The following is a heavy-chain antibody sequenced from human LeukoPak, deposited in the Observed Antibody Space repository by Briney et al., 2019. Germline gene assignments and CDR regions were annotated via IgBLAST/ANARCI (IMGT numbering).Heavy chain of an antibody. D-gene: IGHD3-10*01. J-gene: IGHJ6*02. CDR2: FSGYNGNT. Sequence: ASVKVSCKASGYTFTSDGISWVRQAPGQGLEWMGWFSGYNGNTNYAQNLKGRVNMTTDTSTSTAYMELRSLRSDDTAVYYCARDSEVKSGIYGMDVWGQGTTVPVSS. CDR1: GYTFTSDG. CDR3: ARDSEVKSGIYGMDV. V-gene: IGHV1-18*01.